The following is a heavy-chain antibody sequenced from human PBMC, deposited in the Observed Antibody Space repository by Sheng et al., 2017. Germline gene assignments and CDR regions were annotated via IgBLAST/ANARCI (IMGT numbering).Heavy chain of an antibody. V-gene: IGHV1-18*01. CDR2: ISAYNGNT. J-gene: IGHJ5*02. CDR1: GYTFTSYG. Sequence: QVQLVQSGAEVKKPGASVKVSCKASGYTFTSYGISWVRQAPGQGLEWMGWISAYNGNTNYAQKLQGRVTMTTDTSTSTAYMELRSLRSDDTAVYYCARDLILEWLTPNGWFDPWGQGTLVTVSS. CDR3: ARDLILEWLTPNGWFDP. D-gene: IGHD3-3*01.